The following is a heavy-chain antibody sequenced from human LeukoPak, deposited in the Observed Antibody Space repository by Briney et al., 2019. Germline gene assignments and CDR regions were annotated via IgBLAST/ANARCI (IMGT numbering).Heavy chain of an antibody. V-gene: IGHV3-49*03. CDR2: IRSKAYGGTT. J-gene: IGHJ4*02. D-gene: IGHD3-9*01. Sequence: GGSLRLSCTASGFTFDDYAMSWFRQAPGKGLEWVGFIRSKAYGGTTEYAASVKGRFTISRDDSKSIAYLQMNSLKTEDTAVYYCTRDRGPQYYDILTGYPYWGQGTLVTVSS. CDR1: GFTFDDYA. CDR3: TRDRGPQYYDILTGYPY.